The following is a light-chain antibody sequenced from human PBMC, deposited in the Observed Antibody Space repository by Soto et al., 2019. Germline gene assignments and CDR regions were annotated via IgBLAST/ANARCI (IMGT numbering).Light chain of an antibody. CDR2: GAS. V-gene: IGKV3-15*01. CDR1: QSVSSK. Sequence: EIVMTQSPATLSVSPGKRATLCCTASQSVSSKLAWYQQKPGQAPRLLIYGASTRATGIPSRFSGSGSGTEFTLTISSLQSEDFGVYYCQQYNNWPRTFGQGTKVDNK. J-gene: IGKJ1*01. CDR3: QQYNNWPRT.